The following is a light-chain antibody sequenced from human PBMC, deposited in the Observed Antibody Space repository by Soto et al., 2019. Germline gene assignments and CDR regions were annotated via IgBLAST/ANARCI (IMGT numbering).Light chain of an antibody. CDR2: EVN. CDR1: STDVESYDL. Sequence: QSVLTQPASVSGSPGQSITISCTGTSTDVESYDLVSWYQEQPGRAPRLLIFEVNKRPSGVSNRFSGCKSGNTASLTISGLQAEDDGDYFCCSYAGGNTFVFGGGTKLTVL. CDR3: CSYAGGNTFV. V-gene: IGLV2-23*02. J-gene: IGLJ2*01.